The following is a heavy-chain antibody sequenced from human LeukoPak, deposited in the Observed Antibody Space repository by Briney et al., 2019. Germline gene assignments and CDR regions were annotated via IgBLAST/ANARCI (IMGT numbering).Heavy chain of an antibody. CDR2: IKQDGSEK. Sequence: GGSLRLSCAASGFTFSNYWMSWVRQAPGKGLEWVANIKQDGSEKYYVDSVEGRFTISRDNAKNTLYLQMNSLRADDTAVYYCARSRWLDAFDYWGQGTLVTVSS. J-gene: IGHJ4*02. V-gene: IGHV3-7*01. D-gene: IGHD6-19*01. CDR1: GFTFSNYW. CDR3: ARSRWLDAFDY.